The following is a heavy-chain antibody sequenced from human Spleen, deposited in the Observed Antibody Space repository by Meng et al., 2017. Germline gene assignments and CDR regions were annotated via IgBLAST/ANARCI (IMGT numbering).Heavy chain of an antibody. CDR1: GFTFSDYY. V-gene: IGHV3-11*01. D-gene: IGHD4-23*01. J-gene: IGHJ4*02. CDR3: ARGFNGGNSGAFGY. Sequence: QVQLVESGGGLVKPGGSLSFPRAASGFTFSDYYMSWIRQAPGKGLEWISYISTSGNTIYYTDSVKGRFAISRDNAKNSLYLQMSSLRAEDTAVYYCARGFNGGNSGAFGYWGQGTLVTVSS. CDR2: ISTSGNTI.